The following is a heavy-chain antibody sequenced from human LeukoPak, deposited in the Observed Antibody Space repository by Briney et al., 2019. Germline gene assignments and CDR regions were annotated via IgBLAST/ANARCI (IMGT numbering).Heavy chain of an antibody. CDR2: IYPSDSET. Sequence: GESLKISCQGSGYRFTRYWIAWVRQMPGKGLEWMGIIYPSDSETRYSPSFQGQVTISADKSISTAYLQWSSLKASDTAVYYCARRSAASAPEDYWGQGTLVTVSS. CDR3: ARRSAASAPEDY. J-gene: IGHJ4*02. V-gene: IGHV5-51*01. CDR1: GYRFTRYW. D-gene: IGHD6-13*01.